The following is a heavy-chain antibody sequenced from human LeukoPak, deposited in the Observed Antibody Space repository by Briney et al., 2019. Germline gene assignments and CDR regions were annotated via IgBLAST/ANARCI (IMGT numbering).Heavy chain of an antibody. CDR3: TTDGIRGYGMDV. CDR2: IKSKTDGGTT. J-gene: IGHJ6*02. V-gene: IGHV3-15*01. CDR1: GFTFSNAW. Sequence: PGGSLRLSCAASGFTFSNAWMSWVRQAPGKGLEWVGRIKSKTDGGTTDYAAPVKGRFTISRDDSKNTLYLQMNSLKTEDTAVYSCTTDGIRGYGMDVWGQGTTVTVSS. D-gene: IGHD1-26*01.